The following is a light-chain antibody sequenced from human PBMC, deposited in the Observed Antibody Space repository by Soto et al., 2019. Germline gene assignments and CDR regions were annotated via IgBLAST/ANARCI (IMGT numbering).Light chain of an antibody. J-gene: IGLJ3*02. Sequence: QSVLAQPPSASGTPGQRVTISCSGSSSTIGRNTVNWYQQVPGTAPKLLIYNTNQRPSGVPDRFSGSKSGTSASLAISGLQTEDEADYYCAALDDRLSGRVFGGGTKVTVL. CDR2: NTN. CDR1: SSTIGRNT. CDR3: AALDDRLSGRV. V-gene: IGLV1-44*01.